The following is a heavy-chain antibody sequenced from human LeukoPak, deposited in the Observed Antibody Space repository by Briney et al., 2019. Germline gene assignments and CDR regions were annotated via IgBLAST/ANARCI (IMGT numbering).Heavy chain of an antibody. CDR1: GYTFTGYY. CDR3: ARTHICYDSSGYYYYFDY. V-gene: IGHV1-2*06. D-gene: IGHD3-22*01. J-gene: IGHJ4*02. Sequence: ASVKVSCKASGYTFTGYYMHWVRQAPGQGLEWMGRINPNSGGTNYAQKFQGRVTMTRDTSISTAYMELSRLRSDDTAVCYCARTHICYDSSGYYYYFDYWGQGTLVTVSS. CDR2: INPNSGGT.